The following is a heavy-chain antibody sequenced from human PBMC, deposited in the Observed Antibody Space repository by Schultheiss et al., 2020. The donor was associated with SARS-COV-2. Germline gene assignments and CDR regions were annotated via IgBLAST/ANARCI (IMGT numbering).Heavy chain of an antibody. J-gene: IGHJ3*02. CDR3: ARGLQGHHAFDI. V-gene: IGHV3-33*01. CDR2: MWYDGINQ. D-gene: IGHD5-24*01. Sequence: GGSLRLSCAASGVTFSSYAMHWVRQAPGKGLEWVAVMWYDGINQYYADSVKGRFTISRDNSKNTLYLQMNSLRAEDTAVYYCARGLQGHHAFDIWGQGTMVTVSS. CDR1: GVTFSSYA.